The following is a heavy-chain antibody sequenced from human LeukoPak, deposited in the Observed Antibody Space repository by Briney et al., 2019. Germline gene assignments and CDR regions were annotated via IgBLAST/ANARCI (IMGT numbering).Heavy chain of an antibody. CDR3: ARTHGALTNWFDP. V-gene: IGHV4-38-2*02. J-gene: IGHJ5*02. CDR1: GYSISSGYY. D-gene: IGHD3-16*01. CDR2: IYHSGST. Sequence: SETLSLTCTVSGYSISSGYYWGWIRQPPGKGLEWIGSIYHSGSTYYNPSLKSRVTISVDTSKNQFSLKLSSVTAADTAVYYCARTHGALTNWFDPWGQGTLVTVSS.